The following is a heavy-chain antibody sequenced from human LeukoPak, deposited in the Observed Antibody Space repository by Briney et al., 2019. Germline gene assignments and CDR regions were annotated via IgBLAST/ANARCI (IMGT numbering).Heavy chain of an antibody. CDR2: IWYDGSNK. CDR1: GFTFSSYG. V-gene: IGHV3-33*06. J-gene: IGHJ3*02. D-gene: IGHD1-1*01. CDR3: AKPRTGTTWTDAFDI. Sequence: GESLRLSCAASGFTFSSYGMHWVRQAPGKGLEWVAVIWYDGSNKYYADSVKGRFTISRDNSKNTLYLQMNSLRAEDTAVYYCAKPRTGTTWTDAFDIWGQGTMVTVSS.